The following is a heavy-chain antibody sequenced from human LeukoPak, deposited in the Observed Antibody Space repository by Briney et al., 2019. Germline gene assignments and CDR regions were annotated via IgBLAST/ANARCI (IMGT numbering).Heavy chain of an antibody. J-gene: IGHJ5*02. Sequence: GGSLRLSCAASGFTFSSYSMNWVRQAPGKGLEWVSYISSSSSTIYYADSVKGRFTISRDNAKNSLYLQMNSLRAEDTAVYYCAKCAKTPDGGSGWCNWFDAWGQGTLVTVSS. CDR1: GFTFSSYS. CDR3: AKCAKTPDGGSGWCNWFDA. V-gene: IGHV3-48*01. D-gene: IGHD3-3*01. CDR2: ISSSSSTI.